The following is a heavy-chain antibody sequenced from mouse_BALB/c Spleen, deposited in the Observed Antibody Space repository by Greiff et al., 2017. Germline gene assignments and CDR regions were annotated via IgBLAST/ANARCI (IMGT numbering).Heavy chain of an antibody. CDR3: ARSRKYGGAMDY. V-gene: IGHV1-9*01. D-gene: IGHD1-1*01. J-gene: IGHJ4*01. CDR2: ILPGSGST. CDR1: GYTFSSYW. Sequence: QVQLQQSGAELMKPGASVKISCKATGYTFSSYWIEWVKQRPGHGLEWIGEILPGSGSTNYNEKFKGKATFTADTSSNTAYMQLSSLTSEDSAVYYCARSRKYGGAMDYWGQGTSVTVSS.